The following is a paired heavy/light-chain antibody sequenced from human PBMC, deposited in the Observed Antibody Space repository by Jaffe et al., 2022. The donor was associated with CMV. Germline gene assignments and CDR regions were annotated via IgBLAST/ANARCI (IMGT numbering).Heavy chain of an antibody. D-gene: IGHD6-19*01. Sequence: QVQLVESGGGVVQPGRSLRLSCAASGFTFSSYGMHWVRQAPGKGLEWVAVISYDGSNKYYADSVKGRFTISRDNSKNTLYLQMNSLRAEDTAVYYCAKKTRGESIAVAGRGRGALDYWGQGTLVTVSS. CDR2: ISYDGSNK. V-gene: IGHV3-30*18. CDR3: AKKTRGESIAVAGRGRGALDY. CDR1: GFTFSSYG. J-gene: IGHJ4*02.
Light chain of an antibody. Sequence: DIQMTQSPSSLSASVGDRVTITCRASQGISNYLAWYQQKPGKVPKLLIYAASTLQSGVPSRFSGSGSGTDFTLTISSLQPEDVATYYCQKYNSAPFTFGPGTKVDIK. V-gene: IGKV1-27*01. CDR2: AAS. CDR1: QGISNY. J-gene: IGKJ3*01. CDR3: QKYNSAPFT.